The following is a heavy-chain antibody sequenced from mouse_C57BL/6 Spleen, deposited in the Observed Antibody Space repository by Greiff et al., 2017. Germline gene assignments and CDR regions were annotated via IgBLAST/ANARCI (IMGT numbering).Heavy chain of an antibody. CDR3: ARDRGLFITTVVGAMDY. J-gene: IGHJ4*01. V-gene: IGHV5-4*01. Sequence: VQLKESGGGLVKPGGSLKLSCAASGFTFSSYAMSWVRQTPEKRLEWVATISDGGSYTYYPDNVKGRFTISRDNAKNNLYLQMSHLKSEDTAMYYCARDRGLFITTVVGAMDYWGQGTSVTVSS. CDR1: GFTFSSYA. CDR2: ISDGGSYT. D-gene: IGHD1-1*01.